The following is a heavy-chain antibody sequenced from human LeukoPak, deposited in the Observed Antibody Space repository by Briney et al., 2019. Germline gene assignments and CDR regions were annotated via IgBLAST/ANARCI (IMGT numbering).Heavy chain of an antibody. J-gene: IGHJ3*02. V-gene: IGHV3-15*01. D-gene: IGHD3-3*01. CDR1: GFTFSNAW. CDR2: IKSKTVGGTT. CDR3: TTDPALTYYDFWSGCYTGPSGAFDI. Sequence: GGSLRLSCAASGFTFSNAWMSWVGQAPGKGLEWVGRIKSKTVGGTTDYAAPVKGRFTISRDDSKNTLYLQMNSLKTEDTAVYYCTTDPALTYYDFWSGCYTGPSGAFDIWGQGTMVTVSS.